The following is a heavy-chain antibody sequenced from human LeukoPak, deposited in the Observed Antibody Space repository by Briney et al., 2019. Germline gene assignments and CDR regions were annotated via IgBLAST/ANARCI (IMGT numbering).Heavy chain of an antibody. CDR1: GFTFDDYG. J-gene: IGHJ6*03. CDR2: INWNGGST. Sequence: GGSLRLSCAASGFTFDDYGMSWVRHAPGKGLEWVSGINWNGGSTVYADSVKGRFTISRDNAKNSLYLQMNSLRAEDTALYYCARALVGATINANYYYYYMDVWGKGTTVTVSS. CDR3: ARALVGATINANYYYYYMDV. D-gene: IGHD1-26*01. V-gene: IGHV3-20*04.